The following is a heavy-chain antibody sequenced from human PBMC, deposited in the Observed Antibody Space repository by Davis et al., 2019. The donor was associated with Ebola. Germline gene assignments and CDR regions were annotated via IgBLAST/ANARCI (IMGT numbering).Heavy chain of an antibody. CDR2: ISGTGSNI. CDR1: GFTFRNYE. Sequence: PGGSLRLSCAASGFTFRNYEMNWVRQAPGKGLEWVSYISGTGSNIYYADSVKGRFTTSRDNAKNSLYLQMNSLTAEDTAVYYCTRGVLELDDWGQGTLVTVSS. CDR3: TRGVLELDD. V-gene: IGHV3-48*03. J-gene: IGHJ4*02. D-gene: IGHD1-26*01.